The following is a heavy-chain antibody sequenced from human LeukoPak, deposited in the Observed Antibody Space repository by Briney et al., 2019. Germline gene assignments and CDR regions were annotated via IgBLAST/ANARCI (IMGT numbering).Heavy chain of an antibody. CDR1: GFTLSSYW. D-gene: IGHD7-27*01. V-gene: IGHV3-7*04. CDR2: IKQDRSET. Sequence: GGSLRLSCAASGFTLSSYWMTWVRQAPEKGLEWVANIKQDRSETYYVDSVKGRFTISRDNAKNSLCLHMNSLRVEDSAVYYCARSGVPHGTDVWGQGTTVTVSS. CDR3: ARSGVPHGTDV. J-gene: IGHJ6*02.